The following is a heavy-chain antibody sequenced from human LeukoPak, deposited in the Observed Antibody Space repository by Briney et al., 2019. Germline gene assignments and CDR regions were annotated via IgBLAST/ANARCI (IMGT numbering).Heavy chain of an antibody. V-gene: IGHV4-59*12. CDR1: GGSISSYY. CDR2: IYYSGST. CDR3: ARMYYYDSSGYQRLFDY. J-gene: IGHJ4*02. Sequence: SETLSLTCTVSGGSISSYYWSWIRQPPGKGLEWIGYIYYSGSTNYNPSLKSRVTISVDTSKNQFSLKLSSVTAADTAVYYCARMYYYDSSGYQRLFDYWGQGTLVTVSS. D-gene: IGHD3-22*01.